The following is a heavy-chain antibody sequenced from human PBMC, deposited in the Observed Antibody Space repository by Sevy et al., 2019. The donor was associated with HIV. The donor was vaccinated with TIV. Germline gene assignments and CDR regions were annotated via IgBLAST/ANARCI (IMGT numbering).Heavy chain of an antibody. J-gene: IGHJ3*02. D-gene: IGHD3-10*01. CDR1: GYTLTELS. V-gene: IGHV1-24*01. Sequence: ASVKVSCKVSGYTLTELSMHWERQAPGIGLEWMGGFDPEDGETIYAQKFQGRVTMTEDTSTDTAYMELSSLRSEDTAVYYCATVGTTMVRGVITLDAFDIWGQGTMVTVSS. CDR2: FDPEDGET. CDR3: ATVGTTMVRGVITLDAFDI.